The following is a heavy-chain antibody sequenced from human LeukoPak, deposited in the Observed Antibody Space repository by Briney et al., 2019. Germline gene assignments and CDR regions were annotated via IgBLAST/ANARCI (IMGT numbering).Heavy chain of an antibody. D-gene: IGHD2-2*01. Sequence: GESLKISCKGSGYSFTSYWIGWVRQVPGKGLEWMGIIYPGDSNTRYSPSFQGQVTISADKSISTAYLQWSSLKASDTAMYYCARGVVVVPAAIPHYYMDVWGKGTTVTVSS. CDR2: IYPGDSNT. V-gene: IGHV5-51*01. CDR3: ARGVVVVPAAIPHYYMDV. J-gene: IGHJ6*03. CDR1: GYSFTSYW.